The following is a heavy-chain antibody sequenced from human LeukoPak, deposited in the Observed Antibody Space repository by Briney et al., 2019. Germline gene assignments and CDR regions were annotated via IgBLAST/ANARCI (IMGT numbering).Heavy chain of an antibody. J-gene: IGHJ4*02. Sequence: PGGSLRLSCTVSGVTFSNRWMYWVRQAPGKGLVWVALINPDGSITTHADSVKGRFTISRDNAKNTLYLQMNSLRGEDTAMHFCARGGDDYWGQGTLVVVSS. CDR3: ARGGDDY. CDR2: INPDGSIT. V-gene: IGHV3-74*01. D-gene: IGHD2-21*01. CDR1: GVTFSNRW.